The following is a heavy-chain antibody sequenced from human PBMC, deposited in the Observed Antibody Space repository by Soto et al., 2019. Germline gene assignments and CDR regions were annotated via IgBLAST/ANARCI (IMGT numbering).Heavy chain of an antibody. Sequence: ASVKVSCKASGYTFTSYDINWVRQATGQGLEWMGWMNPNSGNTGYAQKFQGRVTMTRNTSISTAYMELSSLRSEDTAVYYCAREVRSSIAARRWFDPWGQGTLVNVSS. CDR2: MNPNSGNT. D-gene: IGHD6-6*01. CDR3: AREVRSSIAARRWFDP. J-gene: IGHJ5*02. CDR1: GYTFTSYD. V-gene: IGHV1-8*01.